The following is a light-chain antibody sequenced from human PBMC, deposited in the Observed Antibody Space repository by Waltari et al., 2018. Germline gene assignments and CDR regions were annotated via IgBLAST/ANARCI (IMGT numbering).Light chain of an antibody. CDR3: QQSYTTPWT. CDR2: AAS. Sequence: DIQMTQSPSSLSASAGDRVTITCLASQSINRYLNWYQQKPGKAPNLLIYAASILQSGVPSRFSGSGSGTDFTLTISSLQPEDFATYYCQQSYTTPWTFGQGTKVEIK. J-gene: IGKJ1*01. CDR1: QSINRY. V-gene: IGKV1-39*01.